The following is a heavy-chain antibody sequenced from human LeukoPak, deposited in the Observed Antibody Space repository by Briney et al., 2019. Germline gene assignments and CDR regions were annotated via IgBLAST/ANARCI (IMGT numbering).Heavy chain of an antibody. CDR1: GYTFTGYY. V-gene: IGHV1-2*02. D-gene: IGHD3-9*01. J-gene: IGHJ4*02. Sequence: ASVKVSCKASGYTFTGYYMHWVRQAPGQGLEWMGWINPNSGGTNYAQKFQGRVTITTDESTSTAYMELSSLRSEDTAVYYCASGLILTGYYSLFDYWGQGTLVTVSS. CDR2: INPNSGGT. CDR3: ASGLILTGYYSLFDY.